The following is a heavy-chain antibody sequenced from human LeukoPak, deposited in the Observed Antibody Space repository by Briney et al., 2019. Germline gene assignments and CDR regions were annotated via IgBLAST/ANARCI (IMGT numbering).Heavy chain of an antibody. Sequence: PSETLSLTCDVYGGSFSGYYWSWIRQPPGKGLEWIGEINHSGSSNYNPSLKSRVTISVDTSKNQFSLKLSSVTAADTAVYYCARGEDGDYYFQHWGQGTLVTVSS. J-gene: IGHJ1*01. D-gene: IGHD4-17*01. CDR3: ARGEDGDYYFQH. V-gene: IGHV4-34*01. CDR1: GGSFSGYY. CDR2: INHSGSS.